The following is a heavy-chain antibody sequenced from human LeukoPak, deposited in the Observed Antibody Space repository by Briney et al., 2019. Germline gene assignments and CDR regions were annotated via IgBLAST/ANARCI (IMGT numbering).Heavy chain of an antibody. J-gene: IGHJ4*02. V-gene: IGHV3-30*03. CDR3: ARGDYHGGGGHCDY. Sequence: QPGGSLRLSCAASGSTFSSYGMHWVRQAPGKGLEWVTLMSYDGSRSFYTDSVKGRFIISRDTPKNTLYLQMNDLGIEDSAVYYCARGDYHGGGGHCDYWGQGTLVIVSS. D-gene: IGHD3-10*01. CDR1: GSTFSSYG. CDR2: MSYDGSRS.